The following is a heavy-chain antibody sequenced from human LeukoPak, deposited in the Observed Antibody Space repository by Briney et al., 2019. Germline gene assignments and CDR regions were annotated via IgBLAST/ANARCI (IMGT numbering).Heavy chain of an antibody. J-gene: IGHJ6*02. Sequence: AGSLTRTCAASGFTFSSNSLERVRPAPGHERVGVLYISSSSSTIYYADSVKGRFTISRDNAKNSLYLQMNSLRAEETAVYYCARDDKAVAGHYYYYGMDVWGQGTTVTVSS. D-gene: IGHD6-19*01. CDR1: GFTFSSNS. CDR3: ARDDKAVAGHYYYYGMDV. V-gene: IGHV3-48*01. CDR2: ISSSSSTI.